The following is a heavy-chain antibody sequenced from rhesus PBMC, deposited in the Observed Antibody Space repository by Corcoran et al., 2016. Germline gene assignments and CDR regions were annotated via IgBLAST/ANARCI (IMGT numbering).Heavy chain of an antibody. CDR2: IYGSSTST. CDR1: GGSISGSYR. Sequence: QVQLQESGPGVVKPSETLSLTCAVSGGSISGSYRWSRIRQPPGKGLDWIGYIYGSSTSTNYNPSLKSRVTISKDTSKNQFSLKMSSVTAADTAVYYCARERGKFDYWGQGVLVTVSS. V-gene: IGHV4S10*01. D-gene: IGHD1-44*01. J-gene: IGHJ4*01. CDR3: ARERGKFDY.